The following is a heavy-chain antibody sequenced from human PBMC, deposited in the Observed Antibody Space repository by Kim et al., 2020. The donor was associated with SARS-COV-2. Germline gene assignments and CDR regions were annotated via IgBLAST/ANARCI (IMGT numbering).Heavy chain of an antibody. CDR1: GFTFSHYW. V-gene: IGHV3-7*03. CDR2: IKQDGSEK. J-gene: IGHJ6*02. Sequence: GGSLRLSCAASGFTFSHYWMSWVRQAPGKGLEWVANIKQDGSEKYYVDSVKGRFTISRDNAKNSLYLQMNSLRAEDTAVYYCARDGDLKGNDFWSGYRNYYYYGMDVWGQGTTVTVSS. CDR3: ARDGDLKGNDFWSGYRNYYYYGMDV. D-gene: IGHD3-3*01.